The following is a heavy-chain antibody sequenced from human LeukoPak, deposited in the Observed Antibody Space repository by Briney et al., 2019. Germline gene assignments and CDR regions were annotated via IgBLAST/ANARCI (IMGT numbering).Heavy chain of an antibody. V-gene: IGHV3-30*04. CDR1: GCTFSSYA. Sequence: GGSLRLSCAASGCTFSSYAMHWVRQAPGKGLEWVAVISFDGINKYYADSVKGRFTISRDNSKNTLYLQMNSLIAEDTAVYYCARDRWYYYDSSDYYHDAFDIWGQGTMVTVSS. J-gene: IGHJ3*02. CDR2: ISFDGINK. D-gene: IGHD3-22*01. CDR3: ARDRWYYYDSSDYYHDAFDI.